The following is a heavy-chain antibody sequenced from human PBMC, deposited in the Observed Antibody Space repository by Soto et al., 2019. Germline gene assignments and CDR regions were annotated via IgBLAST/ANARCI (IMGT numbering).Heavy chain of an antibody. CDR1: GFTFSSYA. D-gene: IGHD1-26*01. CDR2: ISSNGGST. V-gene: IGHV3-64*01. J-gene: IGHJ3*02. CDR3: ARDGGGSHAFDI. Sequence: XXSLSLSCAASGFTFSSYAMHWVRQAPGKGLEYVSAISSNGGSTYYANSVKGRFTISRDNSKNTLYLQMGRMRAEDMAVYYCARDGGGSHAFDIWGQGTMVTVSS.